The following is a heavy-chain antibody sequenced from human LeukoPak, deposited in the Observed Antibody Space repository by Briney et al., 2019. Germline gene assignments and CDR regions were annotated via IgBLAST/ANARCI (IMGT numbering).Heavy chain of an antibody. Sequence: GGSLRLSCAASGFTFSSYWMSWVRQAPGKGLEWVANIKQDGSEKYYVDSVKGRFTTSRDNAKNSLYLQMNSLRAEDTAVYYCARDPYSIVGAKSDAFDIWGQGTMVTVSS. CDR1: GFTFSSYW. CDR3: ARDPYSIVGAKSDAFDI. CDR2: IKQDGSEK. D-gene: IGHD1-26*01. V-gene: IGHV3-7*03. J-gene: IGHJ3*02.